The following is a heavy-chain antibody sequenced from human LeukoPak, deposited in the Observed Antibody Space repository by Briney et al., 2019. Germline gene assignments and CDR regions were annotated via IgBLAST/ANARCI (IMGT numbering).Heavy chain of an antibody. CDR2: IYYSGST. CDR3: ARDKATAMVPYYYYGMDV. J-gene: IGHJ6*02. V-gene: IGHV4-59*01. Sequence: SETLSLTCTVSGGSISSYYWSWIRQPPGKGLEWIGYIYYSGSTNYNPSLKSRVTISVDTSKNQFSLKLSSVTAADTAVYYCARDKATAMVPYYYYGMDVWGQGTTVTVSS. D-gene: IGHD5-18*01. CDR1: GGSISSYY.